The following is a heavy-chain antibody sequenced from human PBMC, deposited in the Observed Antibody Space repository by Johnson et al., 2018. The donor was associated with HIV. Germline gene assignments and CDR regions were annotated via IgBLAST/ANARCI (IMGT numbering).Heavy chain of an antibody. V-gene: IGHV3-53*01. J-gene: IGHJ3*02. CDR1: GFTVSSNY. D-gene: IGHD5-18*01. CDR2: IYSGGST. Sequence: EVQLVESGGGVVQPGRSLRLSCAASGFTVSSNYMSWVRQAPGKGLEWVSVIYSGGSTYYADSVKGRFTISRDNSKNTLYLQMNSLRAEDTAVYYCLFGGYSYGLAFDIWGQGTMVTVSS. CDR3: LFGGYSYGLAFDI.